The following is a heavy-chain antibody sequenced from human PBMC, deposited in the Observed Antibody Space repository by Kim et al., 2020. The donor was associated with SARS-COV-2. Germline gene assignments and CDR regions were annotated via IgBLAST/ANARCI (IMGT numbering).Heavy chain of an antibody. D-gene: IGHD4-17*01. J-gene: IGHJ6*02. Sequence: GRFTIPRDNAKNSLYLQMNSLRAEDTAVYYCARDDYGDYTSNYYYYGMDVWGQGTTVTVSS. V-gene: IGHV3-11*04. CDR3: ARDDYGDYTSNYYYYGMDV.